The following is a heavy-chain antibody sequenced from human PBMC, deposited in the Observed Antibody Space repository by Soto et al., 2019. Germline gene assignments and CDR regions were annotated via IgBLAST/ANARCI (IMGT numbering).Heavy chain of an antibody. CDR3: ARLGDHYYDSSGYSPPLN. Sequence: PGESLKISCKGSGYSFTSYWISWVRQMPGKGLEWMGRIDPSDSYTNYSPSFQGHVTISAGKSISTAYLQWSSLKASDTAMYYCARLGDHYYDSSGYSPPLNWGQGTLVTVSS. V-gene: IGHV5-10-1*01. CDR2: IDPSDSYT. D-gene: IGHD3-22*01. CDR1: GYSFTSYW. J-gene: IGHJ4*02.